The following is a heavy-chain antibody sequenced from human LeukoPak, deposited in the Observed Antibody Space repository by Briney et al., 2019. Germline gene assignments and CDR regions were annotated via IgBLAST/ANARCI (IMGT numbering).Heavy chain of an antibody. J-gene: IGHJ4*02. CDR1: GFAFSSYA. Sequence: GGSLRLSCAASGFAFSSYAMSWVRQAPGKGLEWVSAISGSGGSTYYADSVKGRFTISRDNSKNTLYLQMNSLRAEDTAVYYCAKRRDYSNYVLDYWGQGTLVTVSS. V-gene: IGHV3-23*01. CDR3: AKRRDYSNYVLDY. D-gene: IGHD4-4*01. CDR2: ISGSGGST.